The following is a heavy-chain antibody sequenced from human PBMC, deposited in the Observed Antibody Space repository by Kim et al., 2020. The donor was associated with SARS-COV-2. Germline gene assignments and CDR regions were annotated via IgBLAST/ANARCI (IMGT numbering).Heavy chain of an antibody. V-gene: IGHV3-53*01. CDR3: ASLVPYSNDAFDI. J-gene: IGHJ3*02. Sequence: SADSAKGRFTISRYTTKHTLYLQMNSLKGEDTAVDYCASLVPYSNDAFDIWGQGTMVTVSS. D-gene: IGHD6-13*01.